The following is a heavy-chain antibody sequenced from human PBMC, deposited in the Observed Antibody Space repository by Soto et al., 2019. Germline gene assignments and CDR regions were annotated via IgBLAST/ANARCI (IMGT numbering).Heavy chain of an antibody. CDR1: GFTFSSYG. J-gene: IGHJ6*04. CDR3: ARDCGLRFLEWFGDV. D-gene: IGHD3-3*01. V-gene: IGHV3-33*01. CDR2: IWYDGSNK. Sequence: QVQLVESGGGVVQPGRSLRLSCAASGFTFSSYGMHWVRQAPGKGLEWVAVIWYDGSNKYYADSVKSRFTISRDNSKNTLYLQMNSLRAEDTAVYYCARDCGLRFLEWFGDVWGKGTTVTVSS.